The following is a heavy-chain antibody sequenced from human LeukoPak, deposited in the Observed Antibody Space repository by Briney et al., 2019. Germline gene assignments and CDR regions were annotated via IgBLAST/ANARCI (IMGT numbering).Heavy chain of an antibody. CDR2: INPNSGGT. CDR3: ARWDVWTPFDI. V-gene: IGHV1-2*02. J-gene: IGHJ3*02. CDR1: RYTFTGYY. Sequence: ASVKVSCKASRYTFTGYYMHWVRQAPGQGLEWMGWINPNSGGTNYAQKFQGRVTMARDTSISTAYMELSRLRSDDTAVYYCARWDVWTPFDIWGQGTMVTVSS. D-gene: IGHD3/OR15-3a*01.